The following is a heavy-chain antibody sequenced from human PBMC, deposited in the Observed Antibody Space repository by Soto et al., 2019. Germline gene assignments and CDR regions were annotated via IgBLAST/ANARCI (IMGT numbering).Heavy chain of an antibody. CDR3: ATWNGGGYSGSAWY. Sequence: EVQLLESGGGLVQPGGSLRLSCAASGFTFSSYAMSWVRQAPGKGLEWVSAISGSGGSTYYADSVKGRFTISRDNSKNTLYLQMNSLRAEDTAVYYCATWNGGGYSGSAWYWGQGTLVTVSS. CDR2: ISGSGGST. CDR1: GFTFSSYA. D-gene: IGHD5-12*01. J-gene: IGHJ4*02. V-gene: IGHV3-23*01.